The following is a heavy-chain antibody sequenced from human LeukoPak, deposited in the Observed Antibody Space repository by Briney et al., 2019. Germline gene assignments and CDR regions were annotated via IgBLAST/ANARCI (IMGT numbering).Heavy chain of an antibody. CDR3: ARVSGSYSGSDWFDP. Sequence: SETLSLTCTVSGGSLSSYYWSWIRQPPGKGLEWIGYIYYSGSTNYNPSLKSRVTISVDTSKNQFSLKLSSVTAADTAVYYCARVSGSYSGSDWFDPWGQGTLVTVSS. CDR2: IYYSGST. D-gene: IGHD1-26*01. CDR1: GGSLSSYY. J-gene: IGHJ5*02. V-gene: IGHV4-59*01.